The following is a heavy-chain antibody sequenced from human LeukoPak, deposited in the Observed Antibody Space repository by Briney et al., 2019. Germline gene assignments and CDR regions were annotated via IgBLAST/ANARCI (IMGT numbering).Heavy chain of an antibody. V-gene: IGHV3-23*01. CDR2: ISGSGGST. J-gene: IGHJ4*02. D-gene: IGHD6-19*01. CDR1: GFTFSSYA. Sequence: GGSLRLSCVASGFTFSSYAMSWVRQAPGKGLEWVSAISGSGGSTYYADSVKGRFTISRDNSKNTLYLQMNSLRAEDTAVYYCAKHKAGTSGTSLDYWGQGTLVTVSS. CDR3: AKHKAGTSGTSLDY.